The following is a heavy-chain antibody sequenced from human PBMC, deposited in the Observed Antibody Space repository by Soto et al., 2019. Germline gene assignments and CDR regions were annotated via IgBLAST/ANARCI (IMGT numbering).Heavy chain of an antibody. J-gene: IGHJ4*02. CDR1: GGSITSNW. CDR2: IFHTGSA. Sequence: QVQLQESGPGLMKPSGTLSLTCAVSGGSITSNWWSWVRQPPGKWLEWIAEIFHTGSANYNPSLMRRLTISMDKSRNHLSLNLNSVTAADTDVYYCARHIAVSGTRGFDHWGQGTLVTVSS. D-gene: IGHD2-21*01. CDR3: ARHIAVSGTRGFDH. V-gene: IGHV4-4*02.